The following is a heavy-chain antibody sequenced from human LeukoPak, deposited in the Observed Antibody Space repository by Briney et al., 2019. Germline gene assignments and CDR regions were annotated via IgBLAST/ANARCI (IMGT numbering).Heavy chain of an antibody. J-gene: IGHJ3*02. CDR1: GGSISSYY. CDR2: IYYSGST. CDR3: ARDSPNYDSSGYWAFDI. V-gene: IGHV4-59*01. Sequence: SETLSLTCTVSGGSISSYYWSWIRQPPGKGLEWIGYIYYSGSTNYNPSLKSRVTISVDTSKNQFSLKLSSVTAADTAVYYCARDSPNYDSSGYWAFDIWGQGTMVTVSS. D-gene: IGHD3-22*01.